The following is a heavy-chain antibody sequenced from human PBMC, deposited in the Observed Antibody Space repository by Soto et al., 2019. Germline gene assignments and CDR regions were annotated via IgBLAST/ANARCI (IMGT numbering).Heavy chain of an antibody. CDR1: GYTFTSYG. J-gene: IGHJ6*03. Sequence: ASVKVSCKASGYTFTSYGISWVRQAPGQGLEWMGWISAYNGNTNYAQKLQGRVTMTTDTSTSTAYMELRSLRSDDTAVYYCARVRGRGSSDYYYMDVWGKGTTVTVSS. V-gene: IGHV1-18*01. D-gene: IGHD6-6*01. CDR3: ARVRGRGSSDYYYMDV. CDR2: ISAYNGNT.